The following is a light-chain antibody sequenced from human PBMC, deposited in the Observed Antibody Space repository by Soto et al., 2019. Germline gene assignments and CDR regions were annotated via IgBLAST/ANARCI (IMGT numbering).Light chain of an antibody. V-gene: IGKV2D-29*01. CDR2: EAS. J-gene: IGKJ4*01. CDR1: QSLLHTDGKTY. CDR3: MQSIQVPLT. Sequence: DIVMTQTPLSLSVTPGQPASISCKSSQSLLHTDGKTYMNWYLQKPGQPPQLLIYEASNRFSGVPDRLSGSGAGTDFTLKISRVEAEDVGVYYCMQSIQVPLTFGGGTKVEI.